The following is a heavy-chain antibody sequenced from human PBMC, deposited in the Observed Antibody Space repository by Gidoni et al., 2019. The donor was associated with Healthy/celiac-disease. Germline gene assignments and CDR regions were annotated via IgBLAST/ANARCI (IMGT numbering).Heavy chain of an antibody. V-gene: IGHV3-30-3*01. Sequence: MHWVRQAPGKGLEWVAVISYDGSNKYYADSVKGRFTISRDNSKNTLYLQMNSLRAEDTAVYYCARDEGWFGELPMGWDYWGQGTLVTVSS. J-gene: IGHJ4*02. D-gene: IGHD3-10*01. CDR3: ARDEGWFGELPMGWDY. CDR2: ISYDGSNK.